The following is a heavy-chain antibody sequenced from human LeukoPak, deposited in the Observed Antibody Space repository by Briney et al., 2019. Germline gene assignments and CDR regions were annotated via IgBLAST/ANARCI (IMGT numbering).Heavy chain of an antibody. CDR1: GFTFSNYA. V-gene: IGHV3-23*01. CDR3: ATSGWA. CDR2: ISGSGGTT. J-gene: IGHJ5*02. Sequence: PGGSLRLSCAASGFTFSNYAMNWVRQAPGRGLEWVSGISGSGGTTYYADSVKGRFTISRDNSKNTLYLQMNSLRAEDTAVYYCATSGWAWGQGTLVTVSS. D-gene: IGHD6-19*01.